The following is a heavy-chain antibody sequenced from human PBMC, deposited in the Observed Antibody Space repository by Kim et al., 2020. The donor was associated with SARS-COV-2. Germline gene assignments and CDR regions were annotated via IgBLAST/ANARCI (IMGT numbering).Heavy chain of an antibody. CDR2: VIPTFGSP. J-gene: IGHJ6*02. V-gene: IGHV1-69*06. CDR1: GGSLRNYV. CDR3: ASTSFSVSGDDYYGMDV. D-gene: IGHD2-21*01. Sequence: SVKVSCKASGGSLRNYVISWVRQAPGQGLEWMGKVIPTFGSPNIVQEFQDRIAITVDKSTSTVYMELRGLRSEDTAVYYCASTSFSVSGDDYYGMDVWG.